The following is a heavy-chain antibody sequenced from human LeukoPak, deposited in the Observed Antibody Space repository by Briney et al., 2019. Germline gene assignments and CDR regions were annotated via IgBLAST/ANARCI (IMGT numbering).Heavy chain of an antibody. Sequence: GESLKISCKGSGYSFTCYWIGWVRQMPGKGLEWMGIIYPGDSDTRYSPSFQGQVTISADKSISTAYLQWSSLKASDTAMYYCARPLNYYDSSGYSWGQGTMVTVSS. CDR2: IYPGDSDT. D-gene: IGHD3-22*01. V-gene: IGHV5-51*01. J-gene: IGHJ3*01. CDR3: ARPLNYYDSSGYS. CDR1: GYSFTCYW.